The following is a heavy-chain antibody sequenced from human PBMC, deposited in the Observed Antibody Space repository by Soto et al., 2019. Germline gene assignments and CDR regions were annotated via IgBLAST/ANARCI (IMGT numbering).Heavy chain of an antibody. CDR1: GYSFTSYW. V-gene: IGHV5-51*01. D-gene: IGHD2-21*02. CDR3: APPASYCGGDCYTFDY. J-gene: IGHJ4*02. CDR2: IYPGDSDT. Sequence: GESLKISCKGSGYSFTSYWIGWVRQMPGKGLEWMGIIYPGDSDTRYSPSFQGQVTISADSSISTAYLQCSSLKASDTAMYHCAPPASYCGGDCYTFDYWGQGTLVTVSS.